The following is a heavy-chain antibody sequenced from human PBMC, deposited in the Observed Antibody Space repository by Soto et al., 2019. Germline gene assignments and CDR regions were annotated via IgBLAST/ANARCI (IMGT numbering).Heavy chain of an antibody. J-gene: IGHJ5*02. CDR2: INPNSGGT. Sequence: ASVKVSCKASGYTFTSYGISWVRQAPGQGLEWMGWINPNSGGTNYAQKFQGWVTMTRDTSISTAYMELSRLRSDDTAVYYCARLRGCSGGNCYSSGWFDPWGQGTLVTVSS. D-gene: IGHD2-15*01. V-gene: IGHV1-2*04. CDR1: GYTFTSYG. CDR3: ARLRGCSGGNCYSSGWFDP.